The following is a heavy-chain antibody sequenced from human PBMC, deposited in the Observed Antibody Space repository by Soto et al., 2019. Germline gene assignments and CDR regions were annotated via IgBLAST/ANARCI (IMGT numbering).Heavy chain of an antibody. V-gene: IGHV3-30*18. J-gene: IGHJ6*02. D-gene: IGHD3-3*01. CDR3: AKEVWSGPMDL. Sequence: QVQLVESGGGVVQPGRSLRLSCAASGFTFSSYGMHWVRQAPGKGLEWVAVISYDGSNKNYADSVKGRFTISRDNSKNTQYLQMNSLRADYTAVYYCAKEVWSGPMDLWGQGTTVTVSS. CDR2: ISYDGSNK. CDR1: GFTFSSYG.